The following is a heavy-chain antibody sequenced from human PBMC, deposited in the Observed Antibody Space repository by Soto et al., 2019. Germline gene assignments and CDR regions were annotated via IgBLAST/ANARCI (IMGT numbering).Heavy chain of an antibody. J-gene: IGHJ3*02. CDR3: ARALNSGSYYYAFDI. Sequence: QVQLVESGGGVVQPGRSLRLSCAASGFTFSSYAMHWVRQAPGKGLEWVAVISYDGSNKYYADSVKGRFTISRDNSKNTLYLEMNSLRAEDTAVYYCARALNSGSYYYAFDIWGQGTMVTVSS. V-gene: IGHV3-30-3*01. D-gene: IGHD1-26*01. CDR2: ISYDGSNK. CDR1: GFTFSSYA.